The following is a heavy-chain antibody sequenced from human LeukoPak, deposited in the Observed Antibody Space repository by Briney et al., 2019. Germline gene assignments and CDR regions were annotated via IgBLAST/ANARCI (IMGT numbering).Heavy chain of an antibody. CDR1: DDSITMYY. Sequence: SPSETLSLTCTVSDDSITMYYWTWFRQPAGKGLEYIGRIYNSGSTNYNPSLKSRVTISVDTPKNQFSLKLTSVTASDSAVYYCASSNWLRDANFDSWGQGTLVTVSS. D-gene: IGHD6-13*01. J-gene: IGHJ4*02. V-gene: IGHV4-4*07. CDR3: ASSNWLRDANFDS. CDR2: IYNSGST.